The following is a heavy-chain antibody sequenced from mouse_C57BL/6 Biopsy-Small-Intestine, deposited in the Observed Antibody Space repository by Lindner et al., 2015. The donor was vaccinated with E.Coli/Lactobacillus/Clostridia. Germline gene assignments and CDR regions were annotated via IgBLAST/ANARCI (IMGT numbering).Heavy chain of an antibody. CDR3: ASISDGYYVFAY. CDR1: GYSFTSYY. J-gene: IGHJ3*01. D-gene: IGHD2-3*01. Sequence: VQLQESGPELVKPGASVKISCKASGYSFTSYYIHWVKQRPGQGLEWIGWIYPGSGNTKYNEKFKGKATLTADTSSSTAYMQLSSLTSEDSAVYYCASISDGYYVFAYWGQGTLVTVSA. CDR2: IYPGSGNT. V-gene: IGHV1-66*01.